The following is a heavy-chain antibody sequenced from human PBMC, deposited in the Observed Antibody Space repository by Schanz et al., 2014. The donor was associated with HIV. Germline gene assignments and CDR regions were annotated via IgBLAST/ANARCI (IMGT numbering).Heavy chain of an antibody. CDR1: SYTFSNYG. J-gene: IGHJ6*02. Sequence: QVQLVQSGAEVRKPGASVKVSCKTSSYTFSNYGISWVRQAPGQGLEWMGWISANNGNTNYAQNLQGRITMTTDTSTSTAYMELKGLRSDDTAVYFCARGARYGMDVWGQGTTVTVSS. V-gene: IGHV1-18*04. CDR3: ARGARYGMDV. CDR2: ISANNGNT.